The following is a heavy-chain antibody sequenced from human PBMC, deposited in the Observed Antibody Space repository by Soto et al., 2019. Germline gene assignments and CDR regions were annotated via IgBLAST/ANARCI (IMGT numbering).Heavy chain of an antibody. Sequence: PGGSLRLSCAASGFTFSSYSMNWVRQAPGEGLEWVSYISSSSGTIYYADSVKGRFTISRDNAKNSLYLQMSSLRDEDTAVYYCAMAYDYIWGSYRYWGQGNLVTVS. CDR2: ISSSSGTI. D-gene: IGHD3-16*02. CDR3: AMAYDYIWGSYRY. J-gene: IGHJ4*02. V-gene: IGHV3-48*02. CDR1: GFTFSSYS.